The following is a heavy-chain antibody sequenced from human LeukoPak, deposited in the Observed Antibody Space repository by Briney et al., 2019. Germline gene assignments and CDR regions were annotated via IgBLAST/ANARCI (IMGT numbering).Heavy chain of an antibody. J-gene: IGHJ4*02. CDR3: AKGMTTLTTRSDY. CDR1: GLTFSSYA. CDR2: ISGSGDTK. D-gene: IGHD4-11*01. Sequence: PGGSLRLSCAASGLTFSSYAMSWVRQAPGKGLEWVSTISGSGDTKYYADSVKGRITISRDNSENTLSLQIYSLKAGDTAVYYCAKGMTTLTTRSDYWGQGTLVTVSS. V-gene: IGHV3-23*01.